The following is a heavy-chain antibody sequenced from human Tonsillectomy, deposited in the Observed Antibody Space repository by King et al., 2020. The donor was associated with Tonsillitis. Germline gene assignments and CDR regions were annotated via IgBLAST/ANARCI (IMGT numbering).Heavy chain of an antibody. CDR3: AKDFRAAASDY. Sequence: VQLVESGGGVVQPGRSLRLSCAASGFTFSSYGMHWVRQAPGKGLEWVAVISYDGSNKYYVDSVKGRFTISRDNSKNTLYLQMNSLRAEDTAVYYCAKDFRAAASDYWGQGTLVTVSS. V-gene: IGHV3-30*18. J-gene: IGHJ4*02. CDR2: ISYDGSNK. D-gene: IGHD6-13*01. CDR1: GFTFSSYG.